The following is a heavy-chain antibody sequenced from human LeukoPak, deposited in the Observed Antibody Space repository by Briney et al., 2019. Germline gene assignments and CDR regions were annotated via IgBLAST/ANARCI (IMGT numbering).Heavy chain of an antibody. Sequence: SENLSLTCTVSGGSISSYYWSWIRQPPGKGLEWIGYIYYSGSTNYNPSLKSRVTISVDTSKNQFSLKLSSVTAADTAVYYCARAGSYYYFDYWGQGTLVTVSS. D-gene: IGHD3-10*01. V-gene: IGHV4-59*01. CDR1: GGSISSYY. CDR2: IYYSGST. CDR3: ARAGSYYYFDY. J-gene: IGHJ4*02.